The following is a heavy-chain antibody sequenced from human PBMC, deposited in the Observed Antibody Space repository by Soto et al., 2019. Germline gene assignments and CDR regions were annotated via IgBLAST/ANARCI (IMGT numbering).Heavy chain of an antibody. CDR2: ISYDGSNK. Sequence: PGGSLRLSCAASGFTFSSYGMHWVRQAPGKGLEWVAVISYDGSNKYYADSVKGRFTISRDNSKNTLYLQMNSLRAEDTAVYYCAKDTRVSGSYYLLLSLDYYGMDVWGQGTTVTVSS. V-gene: IGHV3-30*18. D-gene: IGHD1-26*01. J-gene: IGHJ6*02. CDR1: GFTFSSYG. CDR3: AKDTRVSGSYYLLLSLDYYGMDV.